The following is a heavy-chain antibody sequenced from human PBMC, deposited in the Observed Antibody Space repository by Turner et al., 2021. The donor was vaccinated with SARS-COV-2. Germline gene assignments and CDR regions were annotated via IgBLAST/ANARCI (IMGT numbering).Heavy chain of an antibody. CDR1: GFLFDEYV. CDR2: ISWNSGSI. CDR3: AKGRRFGMDV. Sequence: EVQLEASGGVLVQPGRSLRLSCAASGFLFDEYVMHWVRQGPGKGREWVSGISWNSGSIGYADYVKGRFTRARDNAKNSLYLQMNSLRAEDTALYYCAKGRRFGMDVWGQGTTVTVSS. J-gene: IGHJ6*02. V-gene: IGHV3-9*01.